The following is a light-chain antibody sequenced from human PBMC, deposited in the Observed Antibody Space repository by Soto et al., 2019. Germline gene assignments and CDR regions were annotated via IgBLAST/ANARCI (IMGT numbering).Light chain of an antibody. Sequence: ERLLTQSPGTLSLSPGETATLSCRASQSMSSDYVAWYQQKPGQAPRLLIFGASSRATGIPDRFSGSGSGTEFTLTISSLEPEDFGTYYCQQSYKMPSFGQGTRLVIK. CDR2: GAS. CDR1: QSMSSDY. J-gene: IGKJ5*01. CDR3: QQSYKMPS. V-gene: IGKV3-20*01.